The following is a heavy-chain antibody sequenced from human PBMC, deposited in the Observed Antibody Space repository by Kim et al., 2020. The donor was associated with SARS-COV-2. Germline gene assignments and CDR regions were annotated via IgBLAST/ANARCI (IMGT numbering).Heavy chain of an antibody. CDR2: IYHSGST. D-gene: IGHD3-10*01. CDR3: ARALDMVRGVVNGLDF. Sequence: SETLSLTCAVSGGFISSRSWWTWVRQPPGMGLEWIGEIYHSGSTNYNASLKSRLTISVDKSKNEFSLTLTSVTAADTAVYYCARALDMVRGVVNGLDFWGQGTMVTVSS. J-gene: IGHJ3*01. CDR1: GGFISSRSW. V-gene: IGHV4-4*02.